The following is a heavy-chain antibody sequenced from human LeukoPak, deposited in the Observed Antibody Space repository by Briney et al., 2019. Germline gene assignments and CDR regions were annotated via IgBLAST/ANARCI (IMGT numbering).Heavy chain of an antibody. CDR1: GFTFTTYA. Sequence: GGSLRLSCAASGFTFTTYAMSWVRQAPGKGLEWVSGISGSGGSTKYADSVKGRFTISRDNSKNTLFLQMNSLRAEDTAVYYCAKVAYSSSQPFDYWGQGTLVTVSS. D-gene: IGHD6-13*01. J-gene: IGHJ4*02. CDR2: ISGSGGST. V-gene: IGHV3-23*01. CDR3: AKVAYSSSQPFDY.